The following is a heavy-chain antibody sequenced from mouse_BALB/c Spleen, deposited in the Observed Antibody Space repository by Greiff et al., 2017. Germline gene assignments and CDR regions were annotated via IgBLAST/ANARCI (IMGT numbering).Heavy chain of an antibody. V-gene: IGHV2-9*02. D-gene: IGHD2-4*01. CDR2: IWAGGST. CDR3: ARRITYAMDD. Sequence: VQLKESGPGLVAPSQTLSITCTASGFSLTSYGVHWVRQPPGKGLEWLGVIWAGGSTNYNSALLSRLAISKDNSKSQVFSKMNSLQTDDTAMYYCARRITYAMDDWGQGTSVTVSS. CDR1: GFSLTSYG. J-gene: IGHJ4*01.